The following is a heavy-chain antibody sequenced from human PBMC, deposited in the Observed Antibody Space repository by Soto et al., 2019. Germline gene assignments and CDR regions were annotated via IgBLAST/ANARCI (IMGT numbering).Heavy chain of an antibody. V-gene: IGHV4-39*01. CDR3: AKHRYSNYPSFDY. CDR2: IYYSGST. J-gene: IGHJ4*02. CDR1: AGSISSSSYH. D-gene: IGHD4-4*01. Sequence: SETLSLTCTVSAGSISSSSYHWCWIRQPPGKGLEWLGSIYYSGSTFYNSSLKSRVTISADTSKNQFSLKLSSVTAADTAVYYCAKHRYSNYPSFDYWGKGTMVTVSS.